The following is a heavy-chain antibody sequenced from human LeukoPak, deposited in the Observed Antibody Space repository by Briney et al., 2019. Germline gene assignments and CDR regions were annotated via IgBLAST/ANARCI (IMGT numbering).Heavy chain of an antibody. V-gene: IGHV3-33*06. CDR3: AKEGLVGYGPHYFDY. J-gene: IGHJ4*02. CDR1: GFTFRGYG. Sequence: VRSLRLYSAASGFTFRGYGMHWVRQAQGKGLEWVAVIWYDGSNKYYADSVKGRFTISRDNSKNTLYLQMNSLRAEDTAVYYCAKEGLVGYGPHYFDYWGQGTLVTVSS. CDR2: IWYDGSNK. D-gene: IGHD5-12*01.